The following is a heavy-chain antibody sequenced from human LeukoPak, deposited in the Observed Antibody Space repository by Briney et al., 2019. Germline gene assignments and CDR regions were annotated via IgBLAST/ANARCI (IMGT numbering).Heavy chain of an antibody. CDR1: GGSISSSNYY. V-gene: IGHV4-39*01. J-gene: IGHJ3*02. CDR2: IYYSGST. D-gene: IGHD6-13*01. CDR3: ARWARYSSSWYDAFDI. Sequence: SETLSLTCTVSGGSISSSNYYWGWIRQPPGKGLEWIGSIYYSGSTYYNPSLKSRFTISVDTSKNQFSLKLSSVTAADTAVYYCARWARYSSSWYDAFDIWGQGTLVTVSS.